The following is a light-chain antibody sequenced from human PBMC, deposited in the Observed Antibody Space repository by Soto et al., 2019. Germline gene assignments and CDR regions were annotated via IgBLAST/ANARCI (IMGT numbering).Light chain of an antibody. CDR2: GAS. CDR3: LQDYNLPIT. V-gene: IGKV3D-7*01. Sequence: EIVLTQSPGTLSLSPGEGATLSCRASQSISSSYLSWYQQKPGQAPRLLIYGASTRATGIPARFSGSGRGSGTDFTLTISSLQPEDFAVYYCLQDYNLPITFGQGTRLEI. J-gene: IGKJ5*01. CDR1: QSISSSY.